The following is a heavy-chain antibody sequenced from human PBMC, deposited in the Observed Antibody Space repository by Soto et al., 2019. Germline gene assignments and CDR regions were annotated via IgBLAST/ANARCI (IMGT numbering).Heavy chain of an antibody. V-gene: IGHV3-7*01. Sequence: ESGGGLVQTGGSLRLSCAASGFTFSAYWMSWVRQAPGKGLEWVANIKQAGSEKYYVDSVNGRFIISRDDAKNSLFLEVNRLRVEDSAVYYCAIEKRAIGYFDYWGPGTLVTVSS. CDR3: AIEKRAIGYFDY. J-gene: IGHJ4*02. CDR2: IKQAGSEK. D-gene: IGHD6-25*01. CDR1: GFTFSAYW.